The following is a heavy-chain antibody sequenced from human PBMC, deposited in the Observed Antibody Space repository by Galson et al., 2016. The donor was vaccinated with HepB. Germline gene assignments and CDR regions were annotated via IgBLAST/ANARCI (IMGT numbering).Heavy chain of an antibody. J-gene: IGHJ4*02. V-gene: IGHV3-15*01. CDR2: IKRKSDGGTT. CDR1: GFIFSNAW. D-gene: IGHD1-7*01. CDR3: STGVYVTGTNDC. Sequence: SLRLSCAVSGFIFSNAWMTWVRQAPGKGLEWVGRIKRKSDGGTTDYAAAVKGRFIISRDDSTDTLYLQMNSLKTEDTGVYYCSTGVYVTGTNDCWGQGTLVTVS.